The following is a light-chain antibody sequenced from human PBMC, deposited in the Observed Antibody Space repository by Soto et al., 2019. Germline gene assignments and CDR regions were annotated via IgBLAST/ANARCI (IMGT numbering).Light chain of an antibody. CDR2: ECN. J-gene: IGLJ2*01. Sequence: QSALTQPASVSRSPGQTITISCTGTRSDVGSYNLVSWYQQHPGKAPKLMIYECNKRPSGVSNRFSDSKSGNTASLTSSGFLAEEEADYYCCSYAGSSPVLGGATKLTV. CDR3: CSYAGSSPV. V-gene: IGLV2-23*01. CDR1: RSDVGSYNL.